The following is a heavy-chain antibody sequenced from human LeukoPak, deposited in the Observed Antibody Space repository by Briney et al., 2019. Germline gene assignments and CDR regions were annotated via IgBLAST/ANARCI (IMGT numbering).Heavy chain of an antibody. CDR3: ARGSLVAVAGTEIDY. Sequence: KPGGSLRLSRAASGFTFSSYSMNWVRQAPGKGLEWVSSISSSSSYIYYADSVKGRFTISRDNAKNSLYLQMNSLRAEDTAVYYCARGSLVAVAGTEIDYWGQGTLVTVSS. CDR2: ISSSSSYI. CDR1: GFTFSSYS. D-gene: IGHD6-19*01. J-gene: IGHJ4*02. V-gene: IGHV3-21*01.